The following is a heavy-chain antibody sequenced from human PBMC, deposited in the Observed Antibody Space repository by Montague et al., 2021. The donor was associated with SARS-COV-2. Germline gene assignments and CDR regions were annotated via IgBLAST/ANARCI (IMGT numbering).Heavy chain of an antibody. D-gene: IGHD2-15*01. Sequence: SLRLSCAASGFTFSSYAMHWVRQAPGKGLEWVAVISYDGSNKYYADSVKGRFTISRDNSKNTLYLQMNSLRAEDTAVYYCAGTQAIGYCSGGSCCDYYGMDVWGQGTTVTVSS. V-gene: IGHV3-30-3*01. CDR1: GFTFSSYA. CDR3: AGTQAIGYCSGGSCCDYYGMDV. J-gene: IGHJ6*02. CDR2: ISYDGSNK.